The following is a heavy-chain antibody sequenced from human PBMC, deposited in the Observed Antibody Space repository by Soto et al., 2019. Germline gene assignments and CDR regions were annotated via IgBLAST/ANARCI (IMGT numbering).Heavy chain of an antibody. V-gene: IGHV3-15*07. Sequence: GGSLRLSCAASGFTFSNAWMNWVRQAPGKGLEWVGRIKSKTDGGTTDYAAPVKSRFTISRDDSKNTLYLQMNSLKTEDTAVYYCTTCPVLYDFWSGYYYWGQGTLVTVSS. J-gene: IGHJ4*02. CDR1: GFTFSNAW. CDR2: IKSKTDGGTT. D-gene: IGHD3-3*01. CDR3: TTCPVLYDFWSGYYY.